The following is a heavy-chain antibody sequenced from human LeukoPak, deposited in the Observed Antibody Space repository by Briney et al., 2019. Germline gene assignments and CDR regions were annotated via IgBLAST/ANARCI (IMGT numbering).Heavy chain of an antibody. Sequence: PGGSLRLSCAASGFTFSSYWMSWVRQAPGKGLEWVANIKQDGSEKYYVDSVKGRFTISRDNAKNLLYLQMNSLRAEDTAVYYCARGLGWCSSTSCYYNMDVWGKGTTVTVSS. D-gene: IGHD2-2*01. J-gene: IGHJ6*03. CDR1: GFTFSSYW. CDR2: IKQDGSEK. CDR3: ARGLGWCSSTSCYYNMDV. V-gene: IGHV3-7*01.